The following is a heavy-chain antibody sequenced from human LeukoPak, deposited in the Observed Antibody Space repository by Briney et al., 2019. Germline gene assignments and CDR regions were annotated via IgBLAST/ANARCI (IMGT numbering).Heavy chain of an antibody. CDR1: GFTSSSYA. CDR2: ISGSGGRI. D-gene: IGHD5-24*01. J-gene: IGHJ4*02. Sequence: GSLRLSCAASGFTSSSYAMTWVRQAPGKGLDWVSGISGSGGRIYYAGSVKGRFTISRDNSKNTLYLQMNSLRADDTAVYYCAKGGDAYTNLPDYWGQGTLVTVSS. V-gene: IGHV3-23*01. CDR3: AKGGDAYTNLPDY.